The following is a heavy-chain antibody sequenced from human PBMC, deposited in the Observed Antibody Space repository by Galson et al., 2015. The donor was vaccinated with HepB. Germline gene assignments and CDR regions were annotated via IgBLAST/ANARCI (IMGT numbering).Heavy chain of an antibody. CDR3: ARPVMVADATWYFDP. CDR1: GFTFSTYW. CDR2: IKEDGSVK. D-gene: IGHD2-15*01. V-gene: IGHV3-7*03. J-gene: IGHJ5*02. Sequence: SLRLSCAASGFTFSTYWMSWIRQAPGKGLEWVANIKEDGSVKYYVDSVRGRFTISRDNAKNSLYLQMNSLRAEDTAVYYCARPVMVADATWYFDPWGQGTLVTVSS.